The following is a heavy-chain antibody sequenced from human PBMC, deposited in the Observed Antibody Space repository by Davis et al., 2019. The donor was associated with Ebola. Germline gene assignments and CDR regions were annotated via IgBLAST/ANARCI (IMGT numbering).Heavy chain of an antibody. Sequence: ASVKVSCKASGYTFTSYDINWVRQATGQGLEWMGWMNPNSGNTGYAQKFQGRVTITRNTSISTAYMELSSLRSEDTAVYYCARAGIVVVPAARCYYYYYMDVWGKGTTVTVSS. D-gene: IGHD2-2*01. J-gene: IGHJ6*03. CDR1: GYTFTSYD. V-gene: IGHV1-8*03. CDR3: ARAGIVVVPAARCYYYYYMDV. CDR2: MNPNSGNT.